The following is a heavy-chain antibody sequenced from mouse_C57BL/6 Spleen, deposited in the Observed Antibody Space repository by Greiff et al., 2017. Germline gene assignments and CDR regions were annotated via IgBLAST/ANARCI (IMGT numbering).Heavy chain of an antibody. D-gene: IGHD1-1*01. CDR2: INPGSGGT. CDR1: GYAFTNYL. Sequence: QVQLQQSGAELVRPGTSVKVSCKASGYAFTNYLIEWVKQRPGQGLEWIGVINPGSGGTNYNEKFKGKATLTADKSSSTAYMRRSSLTSEDSAVYFCAREGDGSSYWYFDVWGTGTTVTVSS. J-gene: IGHJ1*03. CDR3: AREGDGSSYWYFDV. V-gene: IGHV1-54*01.